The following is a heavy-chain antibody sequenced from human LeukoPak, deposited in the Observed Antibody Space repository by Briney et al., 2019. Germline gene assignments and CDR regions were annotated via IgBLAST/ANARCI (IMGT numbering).Heavy chain of an antibody. CDR2: ISYDGSNK. Sequence: GRSLRLSCAASGFTFSSYAMHWVCQAPGKGLEWVAVISYDGSNKYCADSVKGRFTISRDNSKNTLYLQMNSLRAEDTAVYYCARIFVVVPEGYWGQGTLVTVSS. J-gene: IGHJ4*02. CDR1: GFTFSSYA. D-gene: IGHD2-2*01. V-gene: IGHV3-30-3*01. CDR3: ARIFVVVPEGY.